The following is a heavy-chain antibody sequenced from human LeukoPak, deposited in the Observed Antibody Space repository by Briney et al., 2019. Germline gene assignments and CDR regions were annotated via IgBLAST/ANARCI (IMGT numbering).Heavy chain of an antibody. CDR3: ARDYCGGDCSPDY. CDR1: GFTFSSYA. V-gene: IGHV3-11*04. Sequence: PGGSLRLSCAASGFTFSSYAMSWIRQAPGKGLEWVSYISSSGSIIYYADSVKGRFTISRDNARNPLYLQMNSLRAEDTAVYYCARDYCGGDCSPDYWGQGTLVTVSS. D-gene: IGHD2-21*02. CDR2: ISSSGSII. J-gene: IGHJ4*02.